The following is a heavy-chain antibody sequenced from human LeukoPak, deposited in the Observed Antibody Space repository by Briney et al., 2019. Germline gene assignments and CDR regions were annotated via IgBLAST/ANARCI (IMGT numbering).Heavy chain of an antibody. CDR1: GFTFSSYS. D-gene: IGHD3-22*01. V-gene: IGHV3-21*01. CDR3: ARDREYYYDSGGFQH. Sequence: PGGSLRLSCAASGFTFSSYSMNWVRQAPGKGLEWVSSISSSSSYIYYADSVKGRFTISRDNAKNSLYLQMNSLRAEDTAVYYCARDREYYYDSGGFQHWGQGTLVTVSS. J-gene: IGHJ1*01. CDR2: ISSSSSYI.